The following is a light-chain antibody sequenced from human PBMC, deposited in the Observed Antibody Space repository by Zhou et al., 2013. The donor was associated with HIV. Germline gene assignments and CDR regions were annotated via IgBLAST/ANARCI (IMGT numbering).Light chain of an antibody. Sequence: KPGKAPEVLIYAASTLQSGVPSRFSGSGSGTIFTLTISNVQPEDFAIYFCQQSQDFPLTFGGGTKVEI. CDR3: QQSQDFPLT. V-gene: IGKV1-39*01. J-gene: IGKJ4*01. CDR2: AAS.